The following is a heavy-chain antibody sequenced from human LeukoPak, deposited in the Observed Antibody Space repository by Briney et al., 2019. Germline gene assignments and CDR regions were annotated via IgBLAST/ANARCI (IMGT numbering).Heavy chain of an antibody. CDR3: ARFQELPYFDWSRKYNWFDP. CDR2: INHSGST. Sequence: PSETLSLTCAVYGGSFSGYYWSWIRQPPGKGLEWIGEINHSGSTNYNPSLKSRVTISVDTSKNQFSLKLSSVTAADTAVYYCARFQELPYFDWSRKYNWFDPWGQGTLVTVSS. J-gene: IGHJ5*02. V-gene: IGHV4-34*01. CDR1: GGSFSGYY. D-gene: IGHD3-9*01.